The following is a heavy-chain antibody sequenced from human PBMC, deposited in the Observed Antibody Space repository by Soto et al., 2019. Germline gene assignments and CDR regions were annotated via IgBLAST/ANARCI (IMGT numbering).Heavy chain of an antibody. V-gene: IGHV1-69*13. CDR2: IIPYIGTT. CDR1: GGSFSSYA. Sequence: ASVKVSCKASGGSFSSYAFSWVRQAPGQGLEWMGGIIPYIGTTNYAQKFQDKVTVTADESTSTAYMELNSLESEDTAVYYCTRGVPITASGCGPYYWGQGTLVTVSS. D-gene: IGHD1-20*01. CDR3: TRGVPITASGCGPYY. J-gene: IGHJ4*01.